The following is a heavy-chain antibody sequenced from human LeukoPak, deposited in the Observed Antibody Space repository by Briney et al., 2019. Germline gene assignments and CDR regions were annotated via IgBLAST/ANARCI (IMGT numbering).Heavy chain of an antibody. J-gene: IGHJ4*02. CDR2: IYHSGST. V-gene: IGHV4-59*12. Sequence: SETLSLTCTVSGGSISSYYWSWIRQPPGKGLEWIGYIYHSGSTYYNPSLKSRVTISVDRSKNQFSLKLSSVTAADTAVYYCAREGYSSSSDVAYWGQGTLVTVSS. CDR3: AREGYSSSSDVAY. CDR1: GGSISSYY. D-gene: IGHD6-6*01.